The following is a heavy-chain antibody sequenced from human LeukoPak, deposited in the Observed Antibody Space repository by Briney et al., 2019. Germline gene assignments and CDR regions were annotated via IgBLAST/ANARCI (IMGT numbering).Heavy chain of an antibody. V-gene: IGHV1-2*04. Sequence: ASVKVSCKASGYTFTGYYMHWVRQAPGQGPEWMGWINPNSGGTNYAQKFQGWVTMTRDTSISTAYMELSRLRSDDTAVYYCARGIAAAEAYYYGMDVWGQGTTVTVSS. CDR3: ARGIAAAEAYYYGMDV. D-gene: IGHD6-13*01. J-gene: IGHJ6*02. CDR2: INPNSGGT. CDR1: GYTFTGYY.